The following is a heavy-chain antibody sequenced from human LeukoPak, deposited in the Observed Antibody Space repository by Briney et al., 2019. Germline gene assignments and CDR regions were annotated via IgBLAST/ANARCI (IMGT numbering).Heavy chain of an antibody. V-gene: IGHV4-59*01. J-gene: IGHJ4*02. Sequence: PSETLSLTCTVSGGSISSYYWSWIRQPPGKGLEWIGYIYYSGSTNYNPSLKSRVTISVDTSKNQFSLKLSSVTAADTAVYYCARVLRDGYTYYFDYWGQGTLVTVSS. D-gene: IGHD5-12*01. CDR1: GGSISSYY. CDR3: ARVLRDGYTYYFDY. CDR2: IYYSGST.